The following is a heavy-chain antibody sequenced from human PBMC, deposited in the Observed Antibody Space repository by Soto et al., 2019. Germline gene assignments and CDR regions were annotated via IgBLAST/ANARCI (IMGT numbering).Heavy chain of an antibody. V-gene: IGHV3-74*01. J-gene: IGHJ6*02. D-gene: IGHD3-22*01. CDR3: ARANYYDSSGYYDYYYGMDV. Sequence: GGSLRLSCAASGFTFSSYWMHWVRQAPGKGLVWVSRINSDGSSTSYADSVKGRFTISRDNAKNTLYLQMNSLRAEDTAVYYCARANYYDSSGYYDYYYGMDVWGQGTTVTVSS. CDR2: INSDGSST. CDR1: GFTFSSYW.